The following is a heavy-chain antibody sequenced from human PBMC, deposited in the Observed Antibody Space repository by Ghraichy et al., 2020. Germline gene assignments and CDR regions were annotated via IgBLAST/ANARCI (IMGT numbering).Heavy chain of an antibody. CDR3: ARPRGLLWFGELHPLRDFDY. V-gene: IGHV3-48*03. CDR2: ISSSGSTI. CDR1: GFTFSSYE. Sequence: GGSLRLSCAASGFTFSSYEMNWVRQAPGKGLEWVSYISSSGSTIYYADSVKGRFTISRDNAKNSLYLQMNSLRAEDTAVYYCARPRGLLWFGELHPLRDFDYWGQGTLVTVSS. D-gene: IGHD3-10*01. J-gene: IGHJ4*02.